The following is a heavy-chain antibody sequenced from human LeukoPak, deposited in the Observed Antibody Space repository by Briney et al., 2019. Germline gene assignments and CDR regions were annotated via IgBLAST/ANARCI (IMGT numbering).Heavy chain of an antibody. D-gene: IGHD3-22*01. V-gene: IGHV3-33*06. CDR2: IWYDGSNK. J-gene: IGHJ4*02. CDR1: GFTFSSYG. CDR3: AKRGVVIRVILVGFHKEAYYFDS. Sequence: GRSLRLSCAASGFTFSSYGMHWVRQAPGKGLEWVAVIWYDGSNKYYADSVKGRFTISRDNPKNTIYLQMNSLRAEDTAVYFCAKRGVVIRVILVGFHKEAYYFDSWGQGALVTVSS.